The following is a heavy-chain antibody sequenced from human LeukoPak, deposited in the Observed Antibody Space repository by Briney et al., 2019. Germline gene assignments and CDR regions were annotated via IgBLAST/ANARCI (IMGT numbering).Heavy chain of an antibody. V-gene: IGHV4-34*01. CDR1: GGSFSGYY. CDR2: INHSGST. J-gene: IGHJ4*02. CDR3: AGGDRWLRPPYFDY. D-gene: IGHD4-23*01. Sequence: PSETLSLACAVYGGSFSGYYWSWIRQPPGKGLEWIGEINHSGSTNYNPSLKSRVTISVDTSKNQFSLKLSSVTAADTAVYYCAGGDRWLRPPYFDYWGQGTLVTVSS.